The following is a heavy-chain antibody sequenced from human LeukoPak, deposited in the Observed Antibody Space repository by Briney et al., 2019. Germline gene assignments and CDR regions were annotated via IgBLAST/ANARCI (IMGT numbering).Heavy chain of an antibody. CDR3: AKDHAGTFDY. Sequence: GGSLRLSCAASGFTFSSFGMHWVRQAPGKGLEWVAVISYDGSNKYYADSVKGRFTISRDNSKNTLYLQMNSLRAEDTAVYYCAKDHAGTFDYWGQGTLVTVSS. D-gene: IGHD6-13*01. CDR2: ISYDGSNK. V-gene: IGHV3-30*18. J-gene: IGHJ4*02. CDR1: GFTFSSFG.